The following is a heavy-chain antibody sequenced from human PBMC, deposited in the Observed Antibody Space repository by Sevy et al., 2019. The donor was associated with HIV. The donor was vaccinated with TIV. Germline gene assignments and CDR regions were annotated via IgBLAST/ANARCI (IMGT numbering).Heavy chain of an antibody. CDR2: IKSKTDGGTT. J-gene: IGHJ3*02. CDR1: GFSFSNAW. Sequence: GGSLRLSCAASGFSFSNAWMSWVRQAPGKGLEWVGRIKSKTDGGTTDSAAPVKGRFTISRDDSKNTLYLQMNSLKTEDTAVYYCTAVKMGYAIKWYAFDIWGQGTMVTVSS. D-gene: IGHD2-8*01. CDR3: TAVKMGYAIKWYAFDI. V-gene: IGHV3-15*01.